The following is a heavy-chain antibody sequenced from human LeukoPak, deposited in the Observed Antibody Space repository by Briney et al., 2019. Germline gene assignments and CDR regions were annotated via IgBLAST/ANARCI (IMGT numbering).Heavy chain of an antibody. Sequence: GGSLRLSCAASGFTFSSYSMNWVRQAPGKGLEWVSSISSSSSYIYYADLVKGRFTISRDNAKNSLYLQMNSLRAEDTAVYYCARVGIAARPDYYYYYYMDVWGKGTTVTVSS. CDR2: ISSSSSYI. CDR3: ARVGIAARPDYYYYYYMDV. D-gene: IGHD6-6*01. V-gene: IGHV3-21*01. J-gene: IGHJ6*03. CDR1: GFTFSSYS.